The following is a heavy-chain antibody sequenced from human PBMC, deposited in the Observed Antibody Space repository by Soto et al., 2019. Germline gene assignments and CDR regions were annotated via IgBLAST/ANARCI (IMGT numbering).Heavy chain of an antibody. J-gene: IGHJ4*02. CDR1: GDSMTKYY. D-gene: IGHD1-26*01. V-gene: IGHV4-4*07. CDR2: IYTSGST. Sequence: QVQLQESGPGLVKPSETLSLTCTVSGDSMTKYYWSWIRQPAGKGLEWIGRIYTSGSTNYNPSLKSRVTMSIDTSNNPFSLKLKSVTAAHTAVYYCARTVGAAYYFDFWGQGALVTVSS. CDR3: ARTVGAAYYFDF.